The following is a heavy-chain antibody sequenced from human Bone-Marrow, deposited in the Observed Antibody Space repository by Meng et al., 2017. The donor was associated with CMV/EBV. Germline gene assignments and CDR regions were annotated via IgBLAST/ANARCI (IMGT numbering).Heavy chain of an antibody. D-gene: IGHD3-10*01. J-gene: IGHJ5*02. V-gene: IGHV1-69*06. CDR2: IIPIFGTA. CDR3: ARGAPQGEEDWFDP. Sequence: KASRGTFSSYAISWVRQAPGHGLEWMGGIIPIFGTASYAQKFQGRVTITADKSTSTAYMELSSLRSEDTAVYYCARGAPQGEEDWFDPWGQGTLVTVSS. CDR1: RGTFSSYA.